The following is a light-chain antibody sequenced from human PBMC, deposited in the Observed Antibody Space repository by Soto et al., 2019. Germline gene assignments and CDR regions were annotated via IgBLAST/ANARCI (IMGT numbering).Light chain of an antibody. Sequence: QSALTQPASVSGSPGQSITISCTGTSSDVGGYKYVSWYQQHPDKAPKLIIFEVSKRPSGVSNRFSGSKSGNTASLTISGLQAEDEADYYCCSYAGSSTLVFGGGTQLTVL. J-gene: IGLJ2*01. CDR1: SSDVGGYKY. CDR2: EVS. CDR3: CSYAGSSTLV. V-gene: IGLV2-23*02.